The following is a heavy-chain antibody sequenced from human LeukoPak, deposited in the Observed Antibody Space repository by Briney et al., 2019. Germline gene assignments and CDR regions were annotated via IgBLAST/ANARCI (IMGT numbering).Heavy chain of an antibody. CDR2: IYYSGST. Sequence: SETLSLTCTVSGGSISSYYWSWIRQPPGKGLEWIGYIYYSGSTNYNPSLKSRVTISVDTSKNQFSLKLSSVTAADTAVYYCARGGGYSCGYYFDYWRQEPWSPSPQ. D-gene: IGHD5-18*01. CDR1: GGSISSYY. V-gene: IGHV4-59*01. J-gene: IGHJ4*01. CDR3: ARGGGYSCGYYFDY.